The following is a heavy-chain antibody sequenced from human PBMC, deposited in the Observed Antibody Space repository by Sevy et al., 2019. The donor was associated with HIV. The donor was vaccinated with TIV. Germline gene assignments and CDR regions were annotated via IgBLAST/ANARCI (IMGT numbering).Heavy chain of an antibody. D-gene: IGHD2-15*01. CDR2: INSDGSST. J-gene: IGHJ6*02. V-gene: IGHV3-74*01. Sequence: GGSLRLSCAASGFTFSSYWMHWVRQAPGKGLVWVSRINSDGSSTSYADSVKGRFTISRDNAKNKLYLQMNGLRAEDTAVYYCAREYCSGGSCYSAGYYYYYGMDVWGQGTTVTVSS. CDR3: AREYCSGGSCYSAGYYYYYGMDV. CDR1: GFTFSSYW.